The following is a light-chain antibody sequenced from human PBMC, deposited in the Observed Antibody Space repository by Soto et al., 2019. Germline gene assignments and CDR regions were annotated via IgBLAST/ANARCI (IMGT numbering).Light chain of an antibody. V-gene: IGKV2-28*01. CDR3: MPALQSPAT. CDR2: LAS. CDR1: QTLLYRNGNNY. Sequence: DIVMTQSPVSLPVTPGESASISCRSSQTLLYRNGNNYLNWYLQKPGQSPQLLIFLASTRASGVPDRISGSGTGIDFTRMISRVEADDVGVYYCMPALQSPATFGGGTKVEIK. J-gene: IGKJ4*01.